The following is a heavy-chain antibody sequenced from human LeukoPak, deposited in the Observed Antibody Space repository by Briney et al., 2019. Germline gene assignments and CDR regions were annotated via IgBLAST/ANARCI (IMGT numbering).Heavy chain of an antibody. V-gene: IGHV4-34*01. CDR3: ARHRCSGGSCYPMNWFDP. CDR2: INHSGST. J-gene: IGHJ5*02. Sequence: PSETLSLTCAVSGGSFSGYYWNWIRQSPGKGLEWIGEINHSGSTNYNPSLKSRVTISVDTSKNQFSLKLSSVTAADTAVYYCARHRCSGGSCYPMNWFDPWGQGTLVTVSS. CDR1: GGSFSGYY. D-gene: IGHD2-15*01.